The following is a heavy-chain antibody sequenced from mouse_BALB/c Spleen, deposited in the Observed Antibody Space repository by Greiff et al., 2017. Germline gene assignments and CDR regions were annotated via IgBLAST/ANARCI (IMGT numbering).Heavy chain of an antibody. CDR2: ISSGGSYT. Sequence: EVQLVESGGGLVKPGGSLKLSCAASGFTFSSYAMSWVRQSPEKRLEWVAEISSGGSYTYYPDTVTGRFTISRDNAKNTLYLEMSSLRSEDTAMYYCAREGSTMITTGAMDYWGQGTSVTVSS. D-gene: IGHD2-4*01. J-gene: IGHJ4*01. V-gene: IGHV5-9-4*01. CDR1: GFTFSSYA. CDR3: AREGSTMITTGAMDY.